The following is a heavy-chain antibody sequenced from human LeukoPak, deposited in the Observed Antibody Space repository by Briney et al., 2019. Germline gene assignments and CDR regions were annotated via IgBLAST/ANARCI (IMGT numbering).Heavy chain of an antibody. V-gene: IGHV3-43*01. CDR2: AGWAGGTT. J-gene: IGHJ4*02. CDR1: GFTFDDYA. D-gene: IGHD3-10*02. CDR3: AKELDTMFFDY. Sequence: GGSLRLSCAASGFTFDDYAMHWVRQAPGKGLEWVSLAGWAGGTTFYSDSVRGRFTISRDSGRKSVYLQMNSLTTDDTAFYFCAKELDTMFFDYWGQGALVTVSS.